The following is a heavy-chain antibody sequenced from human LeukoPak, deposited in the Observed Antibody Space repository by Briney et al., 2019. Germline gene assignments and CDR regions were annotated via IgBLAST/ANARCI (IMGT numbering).Heavy chain of an antibody. J-gene: IGHJ3*02. Sequence: PSETLSLTCTVSGYSISSGYYWGWIRQPPGKGLEWIGSIYYSGSTYYNPSLKSRATISVDTSKNQFSLKLSSVTAADTAVYYCARPGTTVTRYSDAFDIWGQGTMVTVSS. V-gene: IGHV4-38-2*02. CDR3: ARPGTTVTRYSDAFDI. CDR2: IYYSGST. D-gene: IGHD4-17*01. CDR1: GYSISSGYY.